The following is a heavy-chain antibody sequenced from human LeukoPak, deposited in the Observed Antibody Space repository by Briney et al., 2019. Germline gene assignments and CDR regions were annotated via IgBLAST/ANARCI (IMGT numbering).Heavy chain of an antibody. CDR1: GYTFTSYD. CDR2: MNPNSGNT. V-gene: IGHV1-8*01. J-gene: IGHJ6*02. Sequence: ASVKVSCKASGYTFTSYDINWVRQATGQGLEWMGWMNPNSGNTGYAQKFQGRVTMTGNTSISTAYMELSSLRSEDTAVYYCASSWRFLEVYYYGMDVWGQGTTVTVSS. D-gene: IGHD3-3*01. CDR3: ASSWRFLEVYYYGMDV.